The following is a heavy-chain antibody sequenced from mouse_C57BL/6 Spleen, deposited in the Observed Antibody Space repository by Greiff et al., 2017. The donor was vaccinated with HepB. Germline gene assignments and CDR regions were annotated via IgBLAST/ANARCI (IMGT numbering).Heavy chain of an antibody. D-gene: IGHD1-1*01. CDR1: GYTFTDYY. V-gene: IGHV1-26*01. CDR2: INPNNGGT. CDR3: ARTKPFITTVVAPFAY. Sequence: VQLQQSGPELVKPGASVKISCKASGYTFTDYYMNWVKQSHGKSLEWIGDINPNNGGTSYNQKFKGKATLTVDKSSSTAYMELRSLTSEDSAVYYCARTKPFITTVVAPFAYWGQGTLVTVSA. J-gene: IGHJ3*01.